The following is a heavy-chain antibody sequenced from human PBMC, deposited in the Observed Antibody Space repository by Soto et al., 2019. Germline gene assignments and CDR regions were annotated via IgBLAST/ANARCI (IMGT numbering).Heavy chain of an antibody. D-gene: IGHD6-13*01. CDR3: ARGVPAAGTDWFDP. V-gene: IGHV4-4*07. Sequence: SETLSLTCTVSGGSTSNYYWNWIRQPAEKRLEWIVRVSSTGSTYYNPSLKSRVTMSVDTSKNQVSLNLTSVTAADTAVYYCARGVPAAGTDWFDPWGQGTLVTVSS. CDR2: VSSTGST. CDR1: GGSTSNYY. J-gene: IGHJ5*02.